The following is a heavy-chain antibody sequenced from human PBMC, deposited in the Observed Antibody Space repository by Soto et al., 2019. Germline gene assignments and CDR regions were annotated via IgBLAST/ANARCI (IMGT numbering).Heavy chain of an antibody. J-gene: IGHJ4*02. V-gene: IGHV1-3*01. Sequence: QVQLVQSGAEVKKPGASVKVSCKASGYTFTSYAMHWVRQAPGQRLEWMGWINAGNGNTKYSQKFQGRVTITRDTSASTAYMELSSLRSEDTAVYYCARALPDGGYSGYCFDYWGQGTLVTVSS. D-gene: IGHD5-12*01. CDR2: INAGNGNT. CDR1: GYTFTSYA. CDR3: ARALPDGGYSGYCFDY.